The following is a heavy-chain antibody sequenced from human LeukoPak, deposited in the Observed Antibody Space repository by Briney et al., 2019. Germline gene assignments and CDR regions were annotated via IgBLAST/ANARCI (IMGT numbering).Heavy chain of an antibody. CDR2: ISGSGGST. V-gene: IGHV3-23*01. Sequence: GGSLRLSCAASGFTFSSCAMNWVRQAPGKGLEWVSAISGSGGSTYYADSVKGRFTISRDNSKNTLYLQMNSLRAEDTAVYYCAKHYGDYVPFDYWGQGTLVTVSS. J-gene: IGHJ4*02. D-gene: IGHD4-17*01. CDR1: GFTFSSCA. CDR3: AKHYGDYVPFDY.